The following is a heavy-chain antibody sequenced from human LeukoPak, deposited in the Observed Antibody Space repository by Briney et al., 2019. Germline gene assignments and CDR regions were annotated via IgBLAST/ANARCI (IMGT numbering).Heavy chain of an antibody. Sequence: GGSLRLSCAASGFTFSSCSMNWVRQAPGKGLEWVSYISSSSSTIYYADSVKGRFTISRDNAKNSLYLQMNSLRAEDTAVYYCARGAFVVVIAMGPYFDYWGQGTLVTVSS. V-gene: IGHV3-48*04. CDR1: GFTFSSCS. J-gene: IGHJ4*02. CDR2: ISSSSSTI. D-gene: IGHD2-21*01. CDR3: ARGAFVVVIAMGPYFDY.